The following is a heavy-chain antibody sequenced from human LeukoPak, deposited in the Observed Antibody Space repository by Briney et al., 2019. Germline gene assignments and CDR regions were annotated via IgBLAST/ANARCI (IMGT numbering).Heavy chain of an antibody. CDR1: GGSISSYY. V-gene: IGHV4-59*01. J-gene: IGHJ6*02. D-gene: IGHD3-3*01. Sequence: SETLSLTCTVSGGSISSYYWSWIRQPPGKGLEWIGYIYYSGSTNYNPSLKSRVTISVDTSKNQFSLKLSSVTAADTAVCYCARGGYDFWSGYSTYGMDVWGQGTTVTVSS. CDR2: IYYSGST. CDR3: ARGGYDFWSGYSTYGMDV.